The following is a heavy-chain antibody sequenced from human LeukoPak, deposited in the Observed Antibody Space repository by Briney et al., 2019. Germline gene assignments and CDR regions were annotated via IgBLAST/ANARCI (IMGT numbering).Heavy chain of an antibody. Sequence: SETLSLTCTVSGGSISSGGYYWSWIRQPPGKGLEWIGYIYHSGSTYYNPSLKSRVTISVDRSKNQFSLKLSSVTAADTAVYYCARDTTTGDLDAFDIWGQGTMVTVSS. CDR1: GGSISSGGYY. V-gene: IGHV4-30-2*01. CDR2: IYHSGST. J-gene: IGHJ3*02. CDR3: ARDTTTGDLDAFDI. D-gene: IGHD7-27*01.